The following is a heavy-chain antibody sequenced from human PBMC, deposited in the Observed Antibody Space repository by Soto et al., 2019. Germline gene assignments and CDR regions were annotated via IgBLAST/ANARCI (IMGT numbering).Heavy chain of an antibody. V-gene: IGHV3-33*01. CDR2: SRYDGSNH. CDR3: ARDNYSGYVMDV. Sequence: QVQLVESGGGVVQPGRSLRLSCAASGFTFSSFGMHWVRQTPGKGLEWVAVSRYDGSNHYYGDSVKGRFTISRDNFKNTLYLQMSSLTDEDTAVYYCARDNYSGYVMDVWGQGTTVTVSS. D-gene: IGHD1-26*01. CDR1: GFTFSSFG. J-gene: IGHJ6*02.